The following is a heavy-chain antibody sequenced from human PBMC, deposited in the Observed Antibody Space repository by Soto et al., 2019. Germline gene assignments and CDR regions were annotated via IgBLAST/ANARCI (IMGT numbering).Heavy chain of an antibody. V-gene: IGHV3-23*01. CDR3: ARGSSGDISRWYYFDY. Sequence: GWSLRLSCAASGFTFTDYALSWVRQAPGKGLEWVATISGIGGSTYLADSVKGRLSISRDNSKNTVSLLMNSLRAEDTAVYFCARGSSGDISRWYYFDYWGRGTLVTVSS. CDR2: ISGIGGST. CDR1: GFTFTDYA. J-gene: IGHJ4*02. D-gene: IGHD6-13*01.